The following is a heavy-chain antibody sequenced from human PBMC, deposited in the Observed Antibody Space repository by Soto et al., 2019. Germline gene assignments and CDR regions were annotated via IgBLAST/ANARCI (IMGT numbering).Heavy chain of an antibody. V-gene: IGHV3-23*01. D-gene: IGHD3-22*01. CDR3: AKDPQSFYDSSGYYPKYYFDY. Sequence: GGSLRLSCAASGFTFSSYAMSWVRQAPGKGLEWVSAISGSGGSTYYADSVKGRFTISRDSSKNTLYLQMNSLRAEDTAVYYCAKDPQSFYDSSGYYPKYYFDYWGQGTLVTVSS. CDR1: GFTFSSYA. J-gene: IGHJ4*02. CDR2: ISGSGGST.